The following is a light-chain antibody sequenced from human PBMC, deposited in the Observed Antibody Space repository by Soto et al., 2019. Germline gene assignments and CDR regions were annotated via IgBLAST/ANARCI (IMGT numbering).Light chain of an antibody. CDR3: QQRSNWPPFT. J-gene: IGKJ5*01. CDR1: QSVSSY. V-gene: IGKV3-11*01. Sequence: EIVLTQSPATLSLSPGERATLSCRASQSVSSYLAWYQQKPGQAPRLLIYDASNRATGIPARFSGSGSGTASTLTITSLEPEDFEVYYCQQRSNWPPFTFGQGTRLEIK. CDR2: DAS.